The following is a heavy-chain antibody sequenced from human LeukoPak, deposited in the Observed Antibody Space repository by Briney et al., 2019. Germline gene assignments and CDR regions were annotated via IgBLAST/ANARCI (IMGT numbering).Heavy chain of an antibody. D-gene: IGHD1-7*01. CDR3: ARGLNWNYSCKQQERKFDP. CDR2: INHSGST. V-gene: IGHV4-34*01. CDR1: GGSFSGYY. Sequence: PSETLSLTCAVYGGSFSGYYWSWIRQPPGKGLEWIGEINHSGSTNYNPSLKSRVTISVDTSKNQFSLKLSSVTAADTAVYYCARGLNWNYSCKQQERKFDPWGQGTLVTVSS. J-gene: IGHJ5*02.